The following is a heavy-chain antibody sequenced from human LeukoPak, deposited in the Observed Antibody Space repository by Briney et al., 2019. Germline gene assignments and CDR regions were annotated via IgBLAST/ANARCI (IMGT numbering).Heavy chain of an antibody. Sequence: SETLSLTCTVSGGSISSYYWNWIRQPPGKGLEWIGYIYYSGTTNYNPSLKSRVAISVDTSKNQFSLKLSSVIAADTAVYYCARGTFVHAFDIWGQGTMVTVSS. D-gene: IGHD2/OR15-2a*01. V-gene: IGHV4-59*12. CDR2: IYYSGTT. CDR3: ARGTFVHAFDI. J-gene: IGHJ3*02. CDR1: GGSISSYY.